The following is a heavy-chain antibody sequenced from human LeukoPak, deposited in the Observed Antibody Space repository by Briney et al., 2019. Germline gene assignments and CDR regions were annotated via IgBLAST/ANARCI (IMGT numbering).Heavy chain of an antibody. CDR2: INHSGST. D-gene: IGHD5-18*01. J-gene: IGHJ5*02. CDR1: GGSFSGYY. V-gene: IGHV4-34*01. CDR3: ARGSLYTAMVNWFDP. Sequence: SETLSLTCAVYGGSFSGYYWSWIRQPPGKGLEWIGEINHSGSTNYNPSLKSRVTISVDTSKNQFSLKLSSVTAADTAVYYCARGSLYTAMVNWFDPWGHGTLVTVSS.